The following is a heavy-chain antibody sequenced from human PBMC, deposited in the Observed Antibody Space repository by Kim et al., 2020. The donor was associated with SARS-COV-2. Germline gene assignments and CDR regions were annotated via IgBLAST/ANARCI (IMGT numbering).Heavy chain of an antibody. Sequence: SETLSLTCSVSGDSIVSFYWSWIRQSPGKGLEWIGYIYYTGASDYNPTLKSRVTMSVDTSKNQFSLNLSSVTAADTAVYYCARTSGYENNYYYYYMDVWG. J-gene: IGHJ6*03. CDR1: GDSIVSFY. CDR2: IYYTGAS. D-gene: IGHD5-12*01. V-gene: IGHV4-59*01. CDR3: ARTSGYENNYYYYYMDV.